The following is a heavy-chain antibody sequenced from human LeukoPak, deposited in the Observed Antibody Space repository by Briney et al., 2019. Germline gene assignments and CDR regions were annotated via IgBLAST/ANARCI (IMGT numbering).Heavy chain of an antibody. CDR2: ISDDGAEQ. CDR1: GFTFKSYG. J-gene: IGHJ6*02. D-gene: IGHD5-12*01. V-gene: IGHV3-33*01. Sequence: PGGSLRLSCEASGFTFKSYGIHWVRQAPGKGLEWVAYISDDGAEQIFADSVKGRFTISRDDSKNTVYLQMNSLRAGDTAVYYCARDRYSGYDWVGYYYYGMDVWGQGTTVTVSS. CDR3: ARDRYSGYDWVGYYYYGMDV.